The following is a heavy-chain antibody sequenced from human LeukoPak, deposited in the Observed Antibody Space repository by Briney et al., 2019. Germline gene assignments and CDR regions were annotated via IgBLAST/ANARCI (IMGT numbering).Heavy chain of an antibody. D-gene: IGHD3-22*01. Sequence: ASVKVSCKASGGTFSSYAISWVRQAPGQGLEWVGWISAYNGNTNYAQKLQGRVTMTTDTSTSTAYMELRSLRSDDTAVYYCARDCMPYYYDSSGYPDHWGQGTLVTVSS. CDR3: ARDCMPYYYDSSGYPDH. V-gene: IGHV1-18*01. J-gene: IGHJ5*02. CDR2: ISAYNGNT. CDR1: GGTFSSYA.